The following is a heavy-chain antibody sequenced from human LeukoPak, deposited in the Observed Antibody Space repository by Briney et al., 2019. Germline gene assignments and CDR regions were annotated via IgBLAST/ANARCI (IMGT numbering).Heavy chain of an antibody. CDR2: IYYTGST. J-gene: IGHJ4*02. CDR3: ARGGGEEFGEYDVFDY. D-gene: IGHD3-10*01. Sequence: PSETLSLTCTVSGGSIRTNYWSWIRQPPGKGLEWIGFIYYTGSTNHNPSLKSRVTISVDTSKNQFSLNLTSVTAADTAVYYCARGGGEEFGEYDVFDYWGQGTLVTVSS. V-gene: IGHV4-59*01. CDR1: GGSIRTNY.